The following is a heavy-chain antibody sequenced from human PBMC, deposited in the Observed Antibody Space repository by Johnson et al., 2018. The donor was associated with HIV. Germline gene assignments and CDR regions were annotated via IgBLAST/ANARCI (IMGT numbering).Heavy chain of an antibody. Sequence: MQLVESGGGLVQPGGSLRLSCVASGFTFSNAWMSWVRQAPGKGLEWVGRIKRKTDGGTTDYAAPVKGRFTISRDDSKNTLYLQMNSLKTEDTAVYYCSTPRPNWGWNAFHIWGQGTMVTVSS. CDR3: STPRPNWGWNAFHI. J-gene: IGHJ3*02. V-gene: IGHV3-15*01. D-gene: IGHD7-27*01. CDR1: GFTFSNAW. CDR2: IKRKTDGGTT.